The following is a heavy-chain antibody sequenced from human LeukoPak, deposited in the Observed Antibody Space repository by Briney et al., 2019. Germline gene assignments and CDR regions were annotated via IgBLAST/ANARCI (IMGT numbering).Heavy chain of an antibody. Sequence: GGSLRLSCAASGFTFSNYWMSWVRQAPGKGLEWVANIKQDGSEKYYVDSVKGRFTISRDNAKNSLYLQMNSLRAEDTAVYYCARDQDCGGDCASFDYWGQGTLVTVSS. D-gene: IGHD2-21*01. CDR2: IKQDGSEK. V-gene: IGHV3-7*01. CDR1: GFTFSNYW. CDR3: ARDQDCGGDCASFDY. J-gene: IGHJ4*02.